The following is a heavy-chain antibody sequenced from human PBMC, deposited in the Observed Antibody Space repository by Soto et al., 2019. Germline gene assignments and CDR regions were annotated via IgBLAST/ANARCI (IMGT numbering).Heavy chain of an antibody. J-gene: IGHJ4*02. CDR1: GFTFSHYA. V-gene: IGHV3-30*18. CDR2: MSYDGSNE. CDR3: AKDGSHNFDY. Sequence: QVQLVESGGGVVQPGRSLRLSCAASGFTFSHYAMHWVRQAPGKGLEWVALMSYDGSNEYYADSVKGRFTISRDHSKNPLYLQMNSLRAEDTAVYYCAKDGSHNFDYWGQGTLVTVSS. D-gene: IGHD1-26*01.